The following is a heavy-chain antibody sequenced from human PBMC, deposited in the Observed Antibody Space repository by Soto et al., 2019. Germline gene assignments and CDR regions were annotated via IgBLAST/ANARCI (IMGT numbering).Heavy chain of an antibody. CDR3: ARGADYDSRGIRLNWFDP. CDR1: GFTFSSYS. V-gene: IGHV3-48*02. Sequence: EVQLVESGGGLVQPGGSLRLSCAASGFTFSSYSMNWVRQAPGKGLEWVSYISSSSSTIYYADSVKGRFTISRDNAKNSRYLQMNSLRDEDTAVYYCARGADYDSRGIRLNWFDPWGQGTLVTVSS. CDR2: ISSSSSTI. J-gene: IGHJ5*02. D-gene: IGHD3-22*01.